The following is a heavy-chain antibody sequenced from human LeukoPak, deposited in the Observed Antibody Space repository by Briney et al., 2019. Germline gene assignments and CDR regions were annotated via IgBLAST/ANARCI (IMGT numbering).Heavy chain of an antibody. CDR2: MYLSGNT. D-gene: IGHD1-26*01. V-gene: IGHV4-4*07. CDR3: ARSGSYANDAFDI. Sequence: SETLSLTCTVSGGSISSYYWNWIRQPAGKGLEWIGRMYLSGNTNYNPSLKSRVTMSPDTSKNQFSLKLSSVTAADTAVYYCARSGSYANDAFDIWGQGTMVTVSS. CDR1: GGSISSYY. J-gene: IGHJ3*02.